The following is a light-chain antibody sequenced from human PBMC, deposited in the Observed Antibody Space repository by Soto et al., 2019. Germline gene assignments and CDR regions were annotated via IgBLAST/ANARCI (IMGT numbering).Light chain of an antibody. V-gene: IGKV3-20*01. CDR1: QSVSNNY. CDR2: GAS. J-gene: IGKJ2*02. CDR3: QQYCVSPFMCT. Sequence: EIVLVQSPGTLSLSPGERATLSCRASQSVSNNYLAWYQQKPGQAPRLLIYGASSRATGVPDRVSGSGTGTDFSLTITRLEPEDFAVYYCQQYCVSPFMCTFGQGTKVGVK.